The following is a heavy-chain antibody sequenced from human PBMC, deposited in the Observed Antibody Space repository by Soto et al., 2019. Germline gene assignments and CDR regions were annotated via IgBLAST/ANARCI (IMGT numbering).Heavy chain of an antibody. Sequence: SVKGSCKASGGTFSSYAISWVRQAPGQGLEWMGGIIPIFGTANYAQKFQGRVTITADESTSTAYMELSSLRSEDTAVYYCARGGASRAADAYYYDGRDLWG. J-gene: IGHJ6*02. CDR3: ARGGASRAADAYYYDGRDL. CDR1: GGTFSSYA. D-gene: IGHD6-13*01. V-gene: IGHV1-69*13. CDR2: IIPIFGTA.